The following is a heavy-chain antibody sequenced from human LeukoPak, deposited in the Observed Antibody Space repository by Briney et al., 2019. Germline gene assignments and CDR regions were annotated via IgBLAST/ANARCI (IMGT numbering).Heavy chain of an antibody. CDR1: GGSFSGYY. CDR2: INHSGST. V-gene: IGHV4-34*01. J-gene: IGHJ4*02. CDR3: ARDTYYYDSSGLRFDY. D-gene: IGHD3-22*01. Sequence: PSETLSLTCAVYGGSFSGYYWSWIRQPPGKGLEWIGEINHSGSTNYNPSLKSRVTISVDTSKNQFSLKLSSVTAADTAVYYCARDTYYYDSSGLRFDYWGQGTLVTVSS.